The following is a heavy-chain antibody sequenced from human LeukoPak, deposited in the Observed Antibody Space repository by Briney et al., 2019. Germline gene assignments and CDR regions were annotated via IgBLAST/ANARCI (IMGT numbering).Heavy chain of an antibody. J-gene: IGHJ4*02. CDR3: ARHPRITIFGVVDY. V-gene: IGHV4-39*01. CDR1: GGSISSSSYY. D-gene: IGHD3-3*01. Sequence: SETLSLTCTVSGGSISSSSYYWGWIRQPPGKGLEWIGSIYYSGSTYYNPSLKSRVTISVDTSKNQFSLKLSSVTAADTAVYYCARHPRITIFGVVDYWGQGTLVTVSS. CDR2: IYYSGST.